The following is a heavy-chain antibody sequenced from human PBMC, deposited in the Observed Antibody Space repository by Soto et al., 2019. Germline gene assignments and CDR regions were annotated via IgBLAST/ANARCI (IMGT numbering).Heavy chain of an antibody. CDR3: ERVRGRSWLDP. D-gene: IGHD3-10*01. V-gene: IGHV3-30-3*01. CDR2: ISYDGSNK. Sequence: GGSLRLSCAASGFTFSSYAMHWVRQAPGKGLEWVAVISYDGSNKYYADSVKGRFTTSRDNSKNTLYLQMNSLRAEDTAVYYCERVRGRSWLDPWGQGTMVTVYS. CDR1: GFTFSSYA. J-gene: IGHJ5*02.